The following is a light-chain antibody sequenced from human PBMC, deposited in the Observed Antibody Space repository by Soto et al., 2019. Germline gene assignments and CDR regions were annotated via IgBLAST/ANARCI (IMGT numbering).Light chain of an antibody. CDR3: QQYNSYAWT. V-gene: IGKV1-5*03. Sequence: IQSTQSPSTVSASVRNRVTITCRASQSISSWLAWYQQKPGKAPKLLIYKASSLESGVPSRFSGSGSGTEFTLTISSLQPDDFATYYCQQYNSYAWTFGHGTKV. CDR1: QSISSW. J-gene: IGKJ1*01. CDR2: KAS.